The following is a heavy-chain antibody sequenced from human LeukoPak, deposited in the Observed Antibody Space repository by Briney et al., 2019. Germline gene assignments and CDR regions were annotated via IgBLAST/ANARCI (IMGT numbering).Heavy chain of an antibody. Sequence: PGGSLRLSCAASVFTFSSYAMSRVRQAPGKGLEWVSAISGSGGSTYYADSVKGRFTISRDNSKNTLYLQMNSLRAEDTAVYYCAKLPMYYYGSGSSKFDYWGQGTLVTVSS. D-gene: IGHD3-10*01. V-gene: IGHV3-23*01. J-gene: IGHJ4*02. CDR2: ISGSGGST. CDR1: VFTFSSYA. CDR3: AKLPMYYYGSGSSKFDY.